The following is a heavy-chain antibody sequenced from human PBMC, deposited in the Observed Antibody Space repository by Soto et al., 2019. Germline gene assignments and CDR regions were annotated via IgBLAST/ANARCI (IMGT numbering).Heavy chain of an antibody. CDR2: ISGSGGST. V-gene: IGHV3-23*01. CDR1: GFTVSRNY. J-gene: IGHJ4*02. Sequence: GGSLRLSCAASGFTVSRNYMSWVRQAPGKGLEWVSAISGSGGSTYYADSVKDRFTISRDNSKNTLYLQMNSLRAEDTAVYYCAKDSDYGDFNLDYWGQGNLVTVSS. D-gene: IGHD4-17*01. CDR3: AKDSDYGDFNLDY.